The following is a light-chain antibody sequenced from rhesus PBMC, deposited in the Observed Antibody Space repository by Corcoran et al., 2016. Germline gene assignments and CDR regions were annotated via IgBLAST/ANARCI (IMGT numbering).Light chain of an antibody. V-gene: IGKV2-78*01. CDR1: QSLLHSNGYTY. J-gene: IGKJ4*01. CDR2: LGS. CDR3: LQDIQLPLT. Sequence: DIVMSQTPLSLSVTPGEPATISCRSSQSLLHSNGYTYLFWYLQKPCLSPQLLFYLGSNRASGVPDRVSGSGSVTDFKLKISRVEAEDVGLYYCLQDIQLPLTFGGGTKVELK.